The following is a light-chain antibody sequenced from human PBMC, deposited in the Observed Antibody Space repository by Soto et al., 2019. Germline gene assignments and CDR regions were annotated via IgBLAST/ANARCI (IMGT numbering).Light chain of an antibody. V-gene: IGLV2-14*01. CDR2: EVR. Sequence: QSALTQPASVSGSPGQSITISCAGTMRDVGAYNLVSWYQQHPGRAPQLIIYEVRNRPSGISFRFSGSKSGNTASLTISGLQAEVEADYYYSSYTSKSSIIFGGGTQLTVL. J-gene: IGLJ7*01. CDR1: MRDVGAYNL. CDR3: SSYTSKSSII.